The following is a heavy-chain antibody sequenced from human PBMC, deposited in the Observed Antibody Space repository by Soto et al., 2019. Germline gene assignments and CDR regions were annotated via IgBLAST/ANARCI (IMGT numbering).Heavy chain of an antibody. CDR2: VDSAFAT. Sequence: GGSLRLSCAASGFTFSSSAMTWVRQTPGKGLEWVSSVDSAFATYYSDSLKGHFTISRDNSKNTLYLQMNSLRAEDTAVYYCAKLRGYDSSSFPDYWGQGTLVTVSS. CDR1: GFTFSSSA. J-gene: IGHJ4*02. D-gene: IGHD3-22*01. V-gene: IGHV3-23*05. CDR3: AKLRGYDSSSFPDY.